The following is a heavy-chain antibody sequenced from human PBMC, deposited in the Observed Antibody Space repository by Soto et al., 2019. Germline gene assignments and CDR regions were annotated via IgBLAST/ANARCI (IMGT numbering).Heavy chain of an antibody. J-gene: IGHJ6*02. CDR3: ARGGLDYTYGMDV. CDR2: INHSGST. V-gene: IGHV4-34*01. Sequence: PSETLSLTCAVYGGSFSGYYWSWIRQPPGKGLGWIGEINHSGSTNYNPSLKSRVTISVDTSKNQFSLKLSSVTAADTAVYYCARGGLDYTYGMDVWGQGTTVTVSS. CDR1: GGSFSGYY. D-gene: IGHD3-16*01.